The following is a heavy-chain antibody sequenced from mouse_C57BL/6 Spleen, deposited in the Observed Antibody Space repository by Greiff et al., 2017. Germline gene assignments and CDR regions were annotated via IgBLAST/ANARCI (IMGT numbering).Heavy chain of an antibody. CDR2: INPGSGGT. J-gene: IGHJ4*01. V-gene: IGHV1-54*01. D-gene: IGHD2-1*01. CDR3: ARAGHYGNYNYYAMDY. CDR1: GYAFTNYL. Sequence: VQLQQSGAELVRPGTSVKVSCKASGYAFTNYLIEWVKQRPGQGLEWIGVINPGSGGTNYNEKFKGKATLTADKSSSTAYMQLSSLTSEDSAVYFCARAGHYGNYNYYAMDYWGQGTSVTVSS.